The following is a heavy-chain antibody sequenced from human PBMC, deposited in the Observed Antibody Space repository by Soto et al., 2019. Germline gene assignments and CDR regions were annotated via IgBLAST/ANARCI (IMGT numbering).Heavy chain of an antibody. CDR3: ARDGPVNWNYDGNWFDP. Sequence: GGSLRLSCAASGFTFSSYSMNWVRQAPGKGLEWVSYISSSSSTIYYADSVKGRFTISRDNAKNSLYLQMNSLRAEDTAVYYCARDGPVNWNYDGNWFDPWGQGTLVTVSS. CDR1: GFTFSSYS. J-gene: IGHJ5*02. D-gene: IGHD1-7*01. CDR2: ISSSSSTI. V-gene: IGHV3-48*01.